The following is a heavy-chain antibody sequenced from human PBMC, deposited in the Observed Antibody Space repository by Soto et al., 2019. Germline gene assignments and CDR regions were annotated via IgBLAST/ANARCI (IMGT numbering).Heavy chain of an antibody. Sequence: QVQLVQSGAEVKKPGSSVKVSCKASGGTFSPYTINWVRQAPGQGLEWMGRIIPFHGVTNYAQKFQARVTITADTSTSKADMELSGLRFVDTAMYYCTRDWEITVSTWSFGGFWGRGTLVTVSS. CDR1: GGTFSPYT. CDR3: TRDWEITVSTWSFGGF. D-gene: IGHD3-10*01. CDR2: IIPFHGVT. V-gene: IGHV1-69*08. J-gene: IGHJ4*02.